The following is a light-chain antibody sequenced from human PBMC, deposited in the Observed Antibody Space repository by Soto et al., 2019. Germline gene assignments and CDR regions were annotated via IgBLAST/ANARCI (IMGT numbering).Light chain of an antibody. V-gene: IGKV4-1*01. CDR1: QSVLHRSKKKNY. CDR2: WAS. J-gene: IGKJ4*01. CDR3: QQYYSTPLT. Sequence: DIVMTQSPDSLAVSLGERATINCKSSQSVLHRSKKKNYLAWYQQKVGQPPKLLIYWASTRESGVPDRFSGSGSGTDFTLTISSLQAEDVAVYYCQQYYSTPLTFGGGTKVEIK.